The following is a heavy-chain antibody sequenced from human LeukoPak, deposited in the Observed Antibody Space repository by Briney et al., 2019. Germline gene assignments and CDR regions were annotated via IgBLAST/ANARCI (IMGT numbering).Heavy chain of an antibody. D-gene: IGHD5-24*01. CDR3: AKDDRRDGYEYYFDY. Sequence: GGSLRLSCAASGFTFSSYSMNWVRQAPGKGLEWVSAISGSGGSTYYADSVKGRFTISRDNSKNTLYLQMNSLRAEDTAVYYCAKDDRRDGYEYYFDYWGQGTLVTVSS. J-gene: IGHJ4*02. CDR1: GFTFSSYS. CDR2: ISGSGGST. V-gene: IGHV3-23*01.